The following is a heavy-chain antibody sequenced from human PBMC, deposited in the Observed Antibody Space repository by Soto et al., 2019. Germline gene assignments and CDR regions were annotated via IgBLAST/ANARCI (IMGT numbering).Heavy chain of an antibody. CDR1: GFTFSSYA. J-gene: IGHJ6*02. Sequence: QVQLVESGGGVVQPGRSLRLSCAASGFTFSSYAMHWVRQAPGKGLEWVAVISYDGSNKYYADSVKGRFTISRDNSKNTLYLQMNSLRAEDTAMYYCASPGPYSYYYYGMDVWGQGTTVTVSS. V-gene: IGHV3-30-3*01. CDR3: ASPGPYSYYYYGMDV. D-gene: IGHD3-16*01. CDR2: ISYDGSNK.